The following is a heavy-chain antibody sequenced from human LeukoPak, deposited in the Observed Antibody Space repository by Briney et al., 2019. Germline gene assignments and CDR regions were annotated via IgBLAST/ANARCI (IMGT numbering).Heavy chain of an antibody. CDR3: ARGRFLEWLLYL. Sequence: SLRLSCAASGFTLSNSWMHWVRQAPGKGLEWVAVISYDGSNKYYADSVKGRFTISRDNSKNTLYLQMNSLRAEDTAVYYCARGRFLEWLLYLWGQGTLVTVSS. V-gene: IGHV3-30-3*01. J-gene: IGHJ4*02. CDR2: ISYDGSNK. D-gene: IGHD3-3*01. CDR1: GFTLSNSW.